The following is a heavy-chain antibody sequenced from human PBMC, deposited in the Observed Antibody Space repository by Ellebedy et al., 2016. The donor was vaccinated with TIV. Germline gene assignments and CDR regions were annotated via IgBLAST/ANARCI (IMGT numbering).Heavy chain of an antibody. Sequence: MPSETLSLTCAVYGGSFSGYYWSWIRQPPGKGLEWIGYIYYSGSTYYNPSLKSRVTISVDTSKNQFSLKLSSVTAADTAVYYCARAADPYYDSSGYLDYWGQGTLVTVSS. CDR1: GGSFSGYY. J-gene: IGHJ4*02. CDR3: ARAADPYYDSSGYLDY. D-gene: IGHD3-22*01. CDR2: IYYSGST. V-gene: IGHV4-30-4*08.